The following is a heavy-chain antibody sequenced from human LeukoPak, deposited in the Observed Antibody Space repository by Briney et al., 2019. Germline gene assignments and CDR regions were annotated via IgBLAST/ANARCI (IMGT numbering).Heavy chain of an antibody. D-gene: IGHD2-2*01. CDR2: IYHSGST. CDR3: ARVSAQLLFYYYYYYMDV. Sequence: PSETLSLTCAVSGYSISSGYYWGWIRQPPGKGLEWIGSIYHSGSTYYNPSLKSRVTISVDTSKNQFSLKLSSVTAADTAVYYCARVSAQLLFYYYYYYMDVWGKGTTVTVSS. J-gene: IGHJ6*03. V-gene: IGHV4-38-2*01. CDR1: GYSISSGYY.